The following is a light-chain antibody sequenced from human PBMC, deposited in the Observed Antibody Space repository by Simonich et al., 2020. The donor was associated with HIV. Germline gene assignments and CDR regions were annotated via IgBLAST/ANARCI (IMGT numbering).Light chain of an antibody. V-gene: IGKV1-5*03. CDR2: KAS. CDR3: QQYNSYST. Sequence: DIQMTQSPSTLSASVGDRVTITCRASQSIRSWLAWYQQKPGKAPKLLIYKASSLESRVPSRFSGSGSGTEFTLTISSLQPDDFATYYCQQYNSYSTFGQGTKVEIK. J-gene: IGKJ1*01. CDR1: QSIRSW.